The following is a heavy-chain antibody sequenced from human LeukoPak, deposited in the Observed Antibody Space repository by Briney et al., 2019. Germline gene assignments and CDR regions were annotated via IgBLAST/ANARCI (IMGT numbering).Heavy chain of an antibody. V-gene: IGHV3-48*01. D-gene: IGHD2-2*02. CDR2: ISSSSSTI. J-gene: IGHJ6*04. Sequence: PGGSLRLSCAASGFTFSSYSMNWVRQAPGKGLEWVSYISSSSSTIYYADSVKGRFTISRDNAKNSLYLQMNSLRAEDTAVYYCARDPGVCSSTSCYTPYYGMDVWGKGTTVTVSS. CDR1: GFTFSSYS. CDR3: ARDPGVCSSTSCYTPYYGMDV.